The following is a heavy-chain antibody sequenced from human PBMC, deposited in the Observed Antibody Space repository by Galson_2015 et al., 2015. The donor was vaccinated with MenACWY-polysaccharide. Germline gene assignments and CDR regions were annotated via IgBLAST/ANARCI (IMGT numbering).Heavy chain of an antibody. CDR3: AREGASGGSLDY. Sequence: NNGYYWGWLRQPPGKGLEWIGTMYYTGSTYYNPSLKSRVTLSIDTSSKKQFSLKLSSVTAADTAVYYCAREGASGGSLDYWGQGTLVTVSS. J-gene: IGHJ4*02. D-gene: IGHD2-15*01. V-gene: IGHV4-39*02. CDR1: NNGYY. CDR2: MYYTGST.